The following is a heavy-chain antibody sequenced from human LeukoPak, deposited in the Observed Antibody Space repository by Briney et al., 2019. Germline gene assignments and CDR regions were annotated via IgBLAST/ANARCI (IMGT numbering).Heavy chain of an antibody. V-gene: IGHV3-74*01. CDR1: GFTFSSYW. J-gene: IGHJ4*02. CDR3: ARVSGYSSWYPNPWDY. Sequence: GGSLRLSCAASGFTFSSYWMHWVRQAPGKGLVWVSSINSDGSSTSYADSVKGRFTISRDNAKNTLYLQMNSLRAEDTAVYYCARVSGYSSWYPNPWDYWGQGTLVTVSS. D-gene: IGHD6-13*01. CDR2: INSDGSST.